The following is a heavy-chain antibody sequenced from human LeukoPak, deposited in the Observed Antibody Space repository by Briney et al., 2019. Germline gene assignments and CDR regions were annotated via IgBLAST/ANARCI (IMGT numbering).Heavy chain of an antibody. Sequence: DPSETLSLTCTASGDSISSSSYFWGWIRQPPGKGLEWIGSIYYSGSTSYSPSLKSRVTISVDTSKSQFSLKLSSVTAADTAVYYCARGSPRYCSSTSCYELVYWGRGTLVTVSS. CDR1: GDSISSSSYF. CDR2: IYYSGST. D-gene: IGHD2-2*01. CDR3: ARGSPRYCSSTSCYELVY. V-gene: IGHV4-39*07. J-gene: IGHJ4*02.